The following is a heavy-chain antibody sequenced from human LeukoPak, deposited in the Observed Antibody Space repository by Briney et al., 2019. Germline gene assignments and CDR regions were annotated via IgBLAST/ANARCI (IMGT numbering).Heavy chain of an antibody. CDR3: ARRASTERGHSYGLDY. V-gene: IGHV3-21*01. J-gene: IGHJ4*02. CDR1: GFTFSSYG. Sequence: PGGTLRLSCAASGFTFSSYGMSWVRQAPGKGLEWVSSISFSGNYIYYADSVRGRITLSRDNAKNSLFLQMNSLRAEDTAVYYCARRASTERGHSYGLDYWGQGTLVTVSS. CDR2: ISFSGNYI. D-gene: IGHD5-18*01.